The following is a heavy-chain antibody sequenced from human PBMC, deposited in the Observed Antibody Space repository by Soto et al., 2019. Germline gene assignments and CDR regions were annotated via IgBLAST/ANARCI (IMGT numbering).Heavy chain of an antibody. CDR2: IKQDGSEK. V-gene: IGHV3-7*01. CDR3: ARYRDDYIWGSYRSDAFDI. CDR1: GFTFSSYW. D-gene: IGHD3-16*02. Sequence: EVQLVESGGGLVQPGGSLRLSCAASGFTFSSYWMSWVRQAPGKGLEWVANIKQDGSEKYYVDSVKGRFTISRDNAKNSLYLQMNSLRAEDTAVYYCARYRDDYIWGSYRSDAFDIWGQGTMVTVSS. J-gene: IGHJ3*02.